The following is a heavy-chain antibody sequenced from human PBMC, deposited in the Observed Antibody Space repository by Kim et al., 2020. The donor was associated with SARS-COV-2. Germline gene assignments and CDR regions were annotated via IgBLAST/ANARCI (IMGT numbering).Heavy chain of an antibody. CDR2: GTT. CDR3: ARRSSGNYLF. D-gene: IGHD1-26*01. J-gene: IGHJ6*02. V-gene: IGHV4-4*02. Sequence: GTTNYNPSLKSRVTISVDKSKTHFSLNLTSVTAADTAVYYCARRSSGNYLFWGRGTTVTVSS.